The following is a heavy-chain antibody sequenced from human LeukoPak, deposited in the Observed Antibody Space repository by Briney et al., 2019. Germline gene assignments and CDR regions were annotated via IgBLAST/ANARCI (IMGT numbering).Heavy chain of an antibody. D-gene: IGHD6-19*01. V-gene: IGHV1-2*02. CDR3: ARGVAGPYYYYYMDV. CDR2: INPNSGGT. CDR1: GYTFTDYY. J-gene: IGHJ6*03. Sequence: ASVKVSCKASGYTFTDYYKHWVRQAPGQGLEWMGWINPNSGGTNYAQKFQGRVTMTRDTSISTAYMELSRLTSDDTAVYYCARGVAGPYYYYYMDVWGRGTTVTVSS.